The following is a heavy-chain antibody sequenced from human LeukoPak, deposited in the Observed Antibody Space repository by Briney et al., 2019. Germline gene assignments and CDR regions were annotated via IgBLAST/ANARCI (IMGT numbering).Heavy chain of an antibody. D-gene: IGHD6-19*01. CDR2: IYTSGST. Sequence: PSETLPLTCTVSGGSISSYYWSWIRQPAGKGLEWIGRIYTSGSTNYNPSLKSRVTMSVDTSKNQFSLKLSSVTAADTAVYYCARGRGYSSGWYGNYYYYGMDVWGQGTTVTVSS. J-gene: IGHJ6*02. V-gene: IGHV4-4*07. CDR3: ARGRGYSSGWYGNYYYYGMDV. CDR1: GGSISSYY.